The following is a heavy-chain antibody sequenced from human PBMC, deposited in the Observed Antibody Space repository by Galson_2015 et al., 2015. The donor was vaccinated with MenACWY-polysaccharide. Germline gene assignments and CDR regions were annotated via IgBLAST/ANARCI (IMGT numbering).Heavy chain of an antibody. V-gene: IGHV3-48*03. CDR1: GFTFSNYE. CDR3: AREPGDYGHSFDS. D-gene: IGHD4-17*01. Sequence: SLRISCAASGFTFSNYEMNWVRQAPGKGLEWVSYISSSGRTIYYADSVKGRFSISRDNAKNSLYLQMNSLRAEDTAVYYCAREPGDYGHSFDSRRQGTRGTRSS. J-gene: IGHJ3*02. CDR2: ISSSGRTI.